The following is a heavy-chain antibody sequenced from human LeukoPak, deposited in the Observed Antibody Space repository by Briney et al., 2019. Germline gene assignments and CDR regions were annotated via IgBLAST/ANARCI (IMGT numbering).Heavy chain of an antibody. CDR3: ARQYCTSTSCYTSADY. D-gene: IGHD2-2*02. V-gene: IGHV3-48*01. J-gene: IGHJ4*02. CDR1: GFTFSSYS. Sequence: GGSLRLSCAASGFTFSSYSMNWVRQAPGKGLEWVSYISSSSSTIYYADSVKGRFTISRDNAKNSLYLQMNSLRAEDTAVYYCARQYCTSTSCYTSADYWGQGTLVTVSS. CDR2: ISSSSSTI.